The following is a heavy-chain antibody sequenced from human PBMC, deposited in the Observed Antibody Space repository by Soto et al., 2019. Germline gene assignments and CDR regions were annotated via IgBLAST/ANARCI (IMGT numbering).Heavy chain of an antibody. J-gene: IGHJ4*02. V-gene: IGHV1-3*01. CDR2: INAGNGNT. Sequence: ASVKVSCKASGYTFTSYAMHWVRQAPGQRLEWMGWINAGNGNTKYSQKFQGRVTITRDTSASTAYMELSSLRSEDTAVYYCARDAGPFRSGYYPLDYWGQGTLVTVSS. CDR3: ARDAGPFRSGYYPLDY. CDR1: GYTFTSYA. D-gene: IGHD3-3*01.